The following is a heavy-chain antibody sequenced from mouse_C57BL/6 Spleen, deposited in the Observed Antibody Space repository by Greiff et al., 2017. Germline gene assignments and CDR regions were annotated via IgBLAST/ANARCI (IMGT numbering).Heavy chain of an antibody. D-gene: IGHD1-2*01. CDR3: ARGGLRHWYFDV. CDR2: ISYDGSN. J-gene: IGHJ1*03. V-gene: IGHV3-6*01. CDR1: GYSITSGYY. Sequence: QSGPGLVKPSQSLSLTCSVTGYSITSGYYWNWIRQFPGNKLEWMGYISYDGSNNYNPSLKNRIYITRDTSKNQFFLKLNSVTTEDTATYYCARGGLRHWYFDVWGTGTTVTVSS.